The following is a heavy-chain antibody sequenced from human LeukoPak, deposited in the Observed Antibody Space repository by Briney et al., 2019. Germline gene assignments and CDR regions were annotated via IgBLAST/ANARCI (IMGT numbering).Heavy chain of an antibody. CDR3: ARDPDFWSGYPYFDY. J-gene: IGHJ4*02. CDR2: ISSSSSYI. CDR1: GFTFSSYS. D-gene: IGHD3-3*01. V-gene: IGHV3-21*01. Sequence: PGGSLRLSCAASGFTFSSYSMNWVRQAPGKGLEWVSSISSSSSYIYYADSVKGRFTISRDNAKNSLYLQMNSLRAEDTAVYYCARDPDFWSGYPYFDYWGQGTLVTVSS.